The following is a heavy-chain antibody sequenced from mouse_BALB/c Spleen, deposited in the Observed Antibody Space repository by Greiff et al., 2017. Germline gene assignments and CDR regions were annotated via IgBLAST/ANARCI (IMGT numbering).Heavy chain of an antibody. Sequence: VQLKESGGGLVQPGGSLKLSCAASGFTFSGYAMSWVRQTPEKRLEWVTYISNGGRSTYYPDSVKGRFTISRDNAKNTLYLQMSSLKSEDTAIYYCARRHLRGFDYWGQGTTLTVSS. CDR1: GFTFSGYA. J-gene: IGHJ2*01. D-gene: IGHD5-1*01. CDR3: ARRHLRGFDY. CDR2: ISNGGRST. V-gene: IGHV5-12-2*01.